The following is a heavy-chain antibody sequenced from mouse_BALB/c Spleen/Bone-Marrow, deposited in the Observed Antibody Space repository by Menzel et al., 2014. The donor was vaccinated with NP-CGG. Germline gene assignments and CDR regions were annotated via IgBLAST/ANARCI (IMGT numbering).Heavy chain of an antibody. Sequence: EVKLVESGAELVRSGASVKLSCTASGFNIKDYYMHWVKQRPEQGLEWIGWIDPGSGDTEYAPKFQGKATMTADTSSNTAYLQLSSLTSEDTAVYYCNAEHGNYHYFDYWGQGTTLTVSS. V-gene: IGHV14-4*02. J-gene: IGHJ2*01. CDR2: IDPGSGDT. CDR1: GFNIKDYY. D-gene: IGHD6-1*01. CDR3: NAEHGNYHYFDY.